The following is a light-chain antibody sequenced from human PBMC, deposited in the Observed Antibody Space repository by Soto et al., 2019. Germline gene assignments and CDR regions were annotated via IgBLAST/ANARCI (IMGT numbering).Light chain of an antibody. V-gene: IGKV3-20*01. J-gene: IGKJ5*01. CDR3: QQANSFPIT. CDR1: QSVSSSY. Sequence: EFVLTQSPGTLSLSPGERATLSCRASQSVSSSYLAWYQQKPGQAPRLLIYGASSRATGIPDRFSGSGSGTDFTLTISRLEPEDFATYYCQQANSFPITFGQGTRLEIK. CDR2: GAS.